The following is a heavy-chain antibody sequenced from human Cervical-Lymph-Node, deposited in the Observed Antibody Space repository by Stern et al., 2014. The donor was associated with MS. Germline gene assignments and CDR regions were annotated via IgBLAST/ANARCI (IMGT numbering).Heavy chain of an antibody. CDR1: GYRFSSYW. CDR3: ARLGVVASTHSGMDV. Sequence: EVQLEESGAEVKKPGESLKISCQGSGYRFSSYWIAWVRQMPGKGLAWMGIIYPGDSDTKYGPSFQGQVTISVDKSISTAYLQWSSLKASDTGTFYCARLGVVASTHSGMDVWGQGTTVTVSS. J-gene: IGHJ6*02. V-gene: IGHV5-51*01. CDR2: IYPGDSDT. D-gene: IGHD2-15*01.